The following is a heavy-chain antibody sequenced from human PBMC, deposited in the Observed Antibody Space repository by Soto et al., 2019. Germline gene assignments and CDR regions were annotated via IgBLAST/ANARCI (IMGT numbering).Heavy chain of an antibody. V-gene: IGHV3-23*01. CDR2: ISGSGGST. CDR3: ASGPRVFYYYYMDV. Sequence: GGSLRLSCAASGFTFSSYAMSWVRQAPGKGLEWVSAISGSGGSTYYADSVKGRFTISRDNSKNTLYLQMNSLRAEDTAVYYCASGPRVFYYYYMDVWGKGTTVTVSS. J-gene: IGHJ6*03. D-gene: IGHD3-10*01. CDR1: GFTFSSYA.